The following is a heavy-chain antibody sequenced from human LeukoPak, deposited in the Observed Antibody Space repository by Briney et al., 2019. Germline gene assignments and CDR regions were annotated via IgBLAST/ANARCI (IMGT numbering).Heavy chain of an antibody. Sequence: SETLSLTRAVSGYSISSGYYWSWIRPPAGKGLEWIGRIYTSGSTNYNPSLKSRVTISVDTSKNQFSLKLSSVTAADTAVYYCARVGIVDYWGQGTLVTVSS. CDR1: GYSISSGYY. CDR2: IYTSGST. J-gene: IGHJ4*02. D-gene: IGHD1-14*01. CDR3: ARVGIVDY. V-gene: IGHV4-61*02.